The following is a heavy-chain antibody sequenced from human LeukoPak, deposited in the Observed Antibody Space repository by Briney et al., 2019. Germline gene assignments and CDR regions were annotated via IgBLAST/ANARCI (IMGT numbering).Heavy chain of an antibody. D-gene: IGHD4-17*01. J-gene: IGHJ4*02. CDR1: GGSISSSSYY. CDR3: ASITYGDYHY. CDR2: IYHSGST. Sequence: SETLSLTCTVSGGSISSSSYYWGWIRQPPGKGLEWIGSIYHSGSTYYNPSLKSRVTISVDTSKNQFSLKLSSVTAADTAVYYCASITYGDYHYWGQGTLVTVSS. V-gene: IGHV4-39*07.